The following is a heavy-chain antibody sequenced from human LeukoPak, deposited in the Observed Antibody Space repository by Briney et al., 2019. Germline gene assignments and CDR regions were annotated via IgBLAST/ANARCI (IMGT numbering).Heavy chain of an antibody. Sequence: GGSLRLSCAASGFSFSRYWMTWVRQAPGKGLEWVANIKEDGSEKNHVDSLKDRFTISRDNAKNSVFLQMNGLRAEDTAIYYCARDIRYGDSDYWGQGTLVTVSS. D-gene: IGHD4-17*01. CDR1: GFSFSRYW. V-gene: IGHV3-7*05. CDR2: IKEDGSEK. CDR3: ARDIRYGDSDY. J-gene: IGHJ4*02.